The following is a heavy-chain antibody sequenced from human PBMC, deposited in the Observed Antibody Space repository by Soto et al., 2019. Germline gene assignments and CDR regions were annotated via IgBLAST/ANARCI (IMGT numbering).Heavy chain of an antibody. V-gene: IGHV4-38-2*01. CDR2: IHHSGTT. D-gene: IGHD2-8*01. J-gene: IGHJ6*02. Sequence: SETLSLTCAVSGYSISSGYKWGWIRQPPGKGLEWIGSIHHSGTTYYNPSLKSRVTISVDTSKNQFSLKLSSVTAADTAVYYSATTISYINGRSRPLHGMDVWGQGTTVTVS. CDR1: GYSISSGYK. CDR3: ATTISYINGRSRPLHGMDV.